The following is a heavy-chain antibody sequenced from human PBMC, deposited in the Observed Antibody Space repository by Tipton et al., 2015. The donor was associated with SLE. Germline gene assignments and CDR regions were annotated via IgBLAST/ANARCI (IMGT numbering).Heavy chain of an antibody. CDR1: GFTFSTYS. J-gene: IGHJ4*02. D-gene: IGHD1-1*01. CDR2: ITSSGGTI. CDR3: ARISRPDLLTTGRTDHFDY. V-gene: IGHV3-48*01. Sequence: GSLRLSCAASGFTFSTYSMNWVRQAPGKGLEWVSYITSSGGTIYYADSVKGRFTISRDNAKNSLSLQMNSLRAEDTAVYYCARISRPDLLTTGRTDHFDYWGQGTLVTVSS.